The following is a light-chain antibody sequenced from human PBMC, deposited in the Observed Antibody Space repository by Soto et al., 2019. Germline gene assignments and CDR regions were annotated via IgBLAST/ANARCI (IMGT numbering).Light chain of an antibody. Sequence: QSALTQPASVSGSPGQSITISCTGTSSDVGGYNYVSWYQQHPDKVPKLIIYDVSNRPSGVSNRFSGSKSGNTASLTISGLQAEDEADYYCSSYTDSSNYVFGTGTKVTV. CDR1: SSDVGGYNY. CDR3: SSYTDSSNYV. J-gene: IGLJ1*01. CDR2: DVS. V-gene: IGLV2-14*01.